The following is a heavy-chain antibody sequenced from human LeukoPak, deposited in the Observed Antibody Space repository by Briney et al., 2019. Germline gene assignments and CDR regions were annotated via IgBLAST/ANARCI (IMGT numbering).Heavy chain of an antibody. CDR3: ARAPGYRSGGSCFPAGNFDY. Sequence: GGSLRLSCAASGFTFSSYEMNWVRQAPGKGLEWVSYISSSGSTIYYADSVKGRFTISRDNAKNSLYLQMNSLRAEDTAVYYCARAPGYRSGGSCFPAGNFDYWGQGTLVTVSS. J-gene: IGHJ4*02. CDR2: ISSSGSTI. CDR1: GFTFSSYE. V-gene: IGHV3-48*03. D-gene: IGHD2-15*01.